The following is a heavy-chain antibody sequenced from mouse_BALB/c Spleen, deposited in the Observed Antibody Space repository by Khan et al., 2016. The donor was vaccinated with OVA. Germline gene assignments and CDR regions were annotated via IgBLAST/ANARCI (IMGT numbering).Heavy chain of an antibody. V-gene: IGHV1-7*01. CDR2: INPTSGYT. CDR1: GYTFTSYW. J-gene: IGHJ2*01. Sequence: QVQLQQSGAELAKPGASVKMSCTASGYTFTSYWMHWIKQRPGQGLEWIGYINPTSGYTDYNQQFKDKATLTPDKSSSTAYMQLSSLTSDDSAVYYCARDRIDYWGQGTALTVSS. CDR3: ARDRIDY.